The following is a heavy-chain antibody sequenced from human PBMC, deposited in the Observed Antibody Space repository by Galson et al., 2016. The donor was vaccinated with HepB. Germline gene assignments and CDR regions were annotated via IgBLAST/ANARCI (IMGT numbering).Heavy chain of an antibody. Sequence: SLRLSCAASGFTFSSYWMSWVRQAPGKGLEWVANINPDGSEKYYVGSVKGRFTISRDNAKNSVYLQMNILRTEDTATYFCARDYDHGGADPMGAQGALVTVSS. CDR2: INPDGSEK. V-gene: IGHV3-7*01. D-gene: IGHD2-21*02. CDR3: ARDYDHGGADPM. CDR1: GFTFSSYW. J-gene: IGHJ4*02.